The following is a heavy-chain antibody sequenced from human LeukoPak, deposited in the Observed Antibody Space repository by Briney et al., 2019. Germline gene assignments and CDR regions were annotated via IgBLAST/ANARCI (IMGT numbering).Heavy chain of an antibody. CDR2: VNSDAGST. D-gene: IGHD3-22*01. CDR3: VRDLTWFSSGIYHDRDAFDI. J-gene: IGHJ3*02. Sequence: GGSLRLSCAASGFTFSNYWMHWVRQAPGKGLVWVSHVNSDAGSTIYGDSVKGRFTTYRDTAKNTVYLQMNCLRAEDTAVYYCVRDLTWFSSGIYHDRDAFDIWGQGTMVTVSS. CDR1: GFTFSNYW. V-gene: IGHV3-74*01.